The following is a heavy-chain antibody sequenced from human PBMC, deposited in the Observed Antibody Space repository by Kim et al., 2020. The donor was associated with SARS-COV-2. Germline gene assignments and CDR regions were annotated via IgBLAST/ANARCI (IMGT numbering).Heavy chain of an antibody. CDR3: ARDFYDSSGYYFVG. CDR1: GFTFDDYG. J-gene: IGHJ4*02. Sequence: GGSLRLSCAASGFTFDDYGMSWVRQAPGKGLEWVSGINWNGGSTGYADSVKGRFTISRDNAKNSLYLQMNSLRAEDTALYYCARDFYDSSGYYFVGRGQGTLVTVSS. D-gene: IGHD3-22*01. CDR2: INWNGGST. V-gene: IGHV3-20*04.